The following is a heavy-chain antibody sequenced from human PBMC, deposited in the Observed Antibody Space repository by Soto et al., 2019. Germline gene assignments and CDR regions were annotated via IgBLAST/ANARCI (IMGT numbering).Heavy chain of an antibody. Sequence: QVQLVESGGGVVQPGRSLRLSCAASGFTFSNYAMHWVRQAPGKGLEWVAVISYDGSNKYYADSVKGRFTISRDNSKNTLYLQMNSLRAEDTAVYYCARDTHYYDSSGYYGAEGYWGQGTLVTVSS. D-gene: IGHD3-22*01. J-gene: IGHJ4*02. CDR1: GFTFSNYA. CDR3: ARDTHYYDSSGYYGAEGY. CDR2: ISYDGSNK. V-gene: IGHV3-30-3*01.